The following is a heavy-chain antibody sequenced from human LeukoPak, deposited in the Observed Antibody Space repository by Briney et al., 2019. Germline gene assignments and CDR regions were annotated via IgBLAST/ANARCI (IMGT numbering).Heavy chain of an antibody. CDR2: INYGGST. D-gene: IGHD5-18*01. V-gene: IGHV4-39*01. Sequence: SETLSLTCTVSGGSISSSSYYWGWFRQPPGKGLEWIANINYGGSTYYNPFLKSRVTISADTSKSQFSLKLSSVTAADTAVYYCTRHVHNYGIDYWGQGTLVTVSS. J-gene: IGHJ4*02. CDR3: TRHVHNYGIDY. CDR1: GGSISSSSYY.